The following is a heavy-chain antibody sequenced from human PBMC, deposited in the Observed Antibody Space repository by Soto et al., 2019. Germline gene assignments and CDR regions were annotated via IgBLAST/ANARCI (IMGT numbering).Heavy chain of an antibody. J-gene: IGHJ6*03. D-gene: IGHD6-13*01. V-gene: IGHV4-34*01. CDR2: INHSGST. CDR1: GGSFSGYY. Sequence: SETLSLTCAVFGGSFSGYYWSWIRQPPEKGLEWIGEINHSGSTNYNPSLKSRVTISVDTSKSQFSLRLSSVTAADTAVYYCARERYSSSRYSDYSYYMDVWGKGTTVTVSS. CDR3: ARERYSSSRYSDYSYYMDV.